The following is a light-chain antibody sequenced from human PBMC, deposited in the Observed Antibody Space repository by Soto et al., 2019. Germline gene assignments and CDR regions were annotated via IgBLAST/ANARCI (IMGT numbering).Light chain of an antibody. CDR3: SSFTRSNSYV. J-gene: IGLJ1*01. V-gene: IGLV2-14*03. Sequence: QSALTQPASVSGSPGQSITISCTGTSSDVGAYNYVSWYQQPPGKVPKLMIYDVSDRPSGVSNRFSGSKSGNTASLTISGLQAEDEADYYCSSFTRSNSYVFGTGTKVTVL. CDR1: SSDVGAYNY. CDR2: DVS.